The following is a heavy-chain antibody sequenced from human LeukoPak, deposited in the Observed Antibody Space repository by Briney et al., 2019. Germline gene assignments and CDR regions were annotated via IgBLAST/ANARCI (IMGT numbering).Heavy chain of an antibody. CDR1: GGSVSTDSYF. Sequence: WETLSLTCTVSGGSVSTDSYFWGWIRQPPGKGLEWIGTIFYSGSTYYNPSLKSRVTISVDTSKNQFSLKVTSVTAADTAVYYCARLNGGYWGQGTLVIVSS. CDR2: IFYSGST. V-gene: IGHV4-39*07. D-gene: IGHD1-1*01. J-gene: IGHJ4*02. CDR3: ARLNGGY.